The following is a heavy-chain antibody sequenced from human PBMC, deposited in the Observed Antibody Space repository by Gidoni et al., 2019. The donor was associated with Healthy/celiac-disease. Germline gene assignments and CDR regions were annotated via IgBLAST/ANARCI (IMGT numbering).Heavy chain of an antibody. CDR2: FSSSSSYI. D-gene: IGHD5-18*01. CDR3: ARDRGYNFGYCAFDI. V-gene: IGHV3-21*01. J-gene: IGHJ3*02. CDR1: GFTFSSYS. Sequence: EVQLVESGGGLVKPGGSLGLSCAASGFTFSSYSMNWVRQAPGKGLEWVSSFSSSSSYIYYADSVKGRFTISRDNAKNSLYLQMNSLRAEDTAVYYCARDRGYNFGYCAFDIWGQGTMVTVSS.